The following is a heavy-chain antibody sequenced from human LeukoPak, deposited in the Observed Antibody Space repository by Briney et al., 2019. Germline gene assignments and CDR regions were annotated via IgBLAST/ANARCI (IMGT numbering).Heavy chain of an antibody. CDR3: ARGLRDDGSRFNWFDP. V-gene: IGHV4-39*01. CDR2: IYYSGST. J-gene: IGHJ5*02. D-gene: IGHD6-13*01. Sequence: PSETLSLTCTVSGGSISSSSYYWGWIRQPPGKGLEWIGSIYYSGSTYYNPSLKSRVTISVDTSKNQFSLKLSSATAADTAVYYCARGLRDDGSRFNWFDPWGQGTLVTVSS. CDR1: GGSISSSSYY.